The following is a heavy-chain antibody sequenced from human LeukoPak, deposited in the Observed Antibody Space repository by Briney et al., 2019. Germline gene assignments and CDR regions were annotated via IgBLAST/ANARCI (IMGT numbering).Heavy chain of an antibody. D-gene: IGHD7-27*01. J-gene: IGHJ4*02. Sequence: PGGSLRLSCAAPGFTVSNSDIHWVRQAPGKGLEWVSTITTSDGNTYYADSVKGRFTVSRDNSKNTLFLQMNSLRAEDTAVYYCAKDGGLWVSAHWGDSWGRGTLVTVSS. CDR3: AKDGGLWVSAHWGDS. CDR1: GFTVSNSD. V-gene: IGHV3-23*01. CDR2: ITTSDGNT.